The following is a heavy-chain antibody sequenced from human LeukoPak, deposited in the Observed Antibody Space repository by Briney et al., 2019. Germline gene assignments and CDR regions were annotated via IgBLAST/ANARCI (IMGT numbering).Heavy chain of an antibody. CDR3: ARESTVTDAFDI. J-gene: IGHJ3*02. CDR2: IYYGGST. CDR1: GGSISSYY. D-gene: IGHD4-17*01. Sequence: SETLSLTCTVSGGSISSYYWSWIRQHPGKGLEWIGYIYYGGSTYYNPSLKSRVTISVDTSKNQFSLKLSSVTAADTAVYYCARESTVTDAFDIWGQGTMVTVSS. V-gene: IGHV4-31*03.